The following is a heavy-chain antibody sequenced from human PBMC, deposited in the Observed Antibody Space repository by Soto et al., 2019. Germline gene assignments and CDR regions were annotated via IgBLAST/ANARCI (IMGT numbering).Heavy chain of an antibody. D-gene: IGHD4-4*01. Sequence: SETLSLTCTVSGGSISSYYWSWIRQPPGKGLEWIGYIYYSGSTNYNPSLKSRVTISVDTSKNQFSLKLSSVTAADTAVYYCARGATVTLLTNWFDPWGQGTLVTVSS. V-gene: IGHV4-59*01. CDR1: GGSISSYY. J-gene: IGHJ5*02. CDR3: ARGATVTLLTNWFDP. CDR2: IYYSGST.